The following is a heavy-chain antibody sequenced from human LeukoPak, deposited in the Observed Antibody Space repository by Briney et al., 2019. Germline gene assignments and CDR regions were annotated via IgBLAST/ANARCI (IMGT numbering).Heavy chain of an antibody. Sequence: PGGSLRLSCAASGFTYSSYAMRWVRQAPGKGLEWVAVISYDGSNKYYADSVKGRFTISRDNSKNTLYLQMNSLRAEDTAVYYCARGRINYYDSSGHGPDYWGQGTLVTVSS. CDR2: ISYDGSNK. D-gene: IGHD3-22*01. CDR3: ARGRINYYDSSGHGPDY. V-gene: IGHV3-30-3*01. J-gene: IGHJ4*02. CDR1: GFTYSSYA.